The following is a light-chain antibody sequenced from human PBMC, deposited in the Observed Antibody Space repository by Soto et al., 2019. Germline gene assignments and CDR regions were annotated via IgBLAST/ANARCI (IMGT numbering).Light chain of an antibody. V-gene: IGKV3D-20*02. CDR1: QNLSSGY. J-gene: IGKJ2*01. Sequence: EIVLTQSPGTLSLSPGERATLSCRASQNLSSGYLAWYQQKPGQAPRILIYAASSRATGIPDRFSGSGSGTDFSLTINSLQPEDFATYYCQQSYSPLYTFGQGTKLEIK. CDR3: QQSYSPLYT. CDR2: AAS.